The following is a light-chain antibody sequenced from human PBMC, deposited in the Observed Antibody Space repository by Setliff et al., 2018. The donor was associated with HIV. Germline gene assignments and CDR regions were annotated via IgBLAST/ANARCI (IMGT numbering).Light chain of an antibody. CDR1: QSVNRNY. V-gene: IGKV3-20*01. J-gene: IGKJ3*01. CDR2: GAS. CDR3: QQYVTSPFT. Sequence: TLSLSPGERATLSCRASQSVNRNYLAWYQQIPGQAPRLLIYGASSRATGIPDRFSGSGSGADFTLTISRLEPEDFAVYYCQQYVTSPFTVGPGTKVDIK.